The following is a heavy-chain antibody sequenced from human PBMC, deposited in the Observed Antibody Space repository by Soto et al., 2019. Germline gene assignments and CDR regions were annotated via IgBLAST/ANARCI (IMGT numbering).Heavy chain of an antibody. J-gene: IGHJ2*01. CDR3: AIIGDPTYGNWYFYL. V-gene: IGHV3-23*01. Sequence: EVQLLDSGGDLVQPGGSLRLSCAASGFTFSSYAMSWVRQAPGKGLEWVSSISGDASNGFYTDSVRGRFTICRDNSRRALYMRVNSLTADDTAVYYCAIIGDPTYGNWYFYLWGRGSLITVSS. CDR1: GFTFSSYA. D-gene: IGHD1-26*01. CDR2: ISGDASNG.